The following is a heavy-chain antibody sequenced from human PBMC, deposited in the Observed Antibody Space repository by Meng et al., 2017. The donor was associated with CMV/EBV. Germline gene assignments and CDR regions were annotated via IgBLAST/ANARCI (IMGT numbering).Heavy chain of an antibody. Sequence: GRSLRLSCAASGFTFSSYSMNWVRQAPGKGLEWVSSISSSSSYIYYADSVKGRFTISRDNAKNSLYLQMNSLRAEDTAVYYCARTPYDFWSGYGPLNARGCMDVWGQGTTVTVSS. CDR2: ISSSSSYI. V-gene: IGHV3-21*01. CDR1: GFTFSSYS. J-gene: IGHJ6*02. D-gene: IGHD3-3*01. CDR3: ARTPYDFWSGYGPLNARGCMDV.